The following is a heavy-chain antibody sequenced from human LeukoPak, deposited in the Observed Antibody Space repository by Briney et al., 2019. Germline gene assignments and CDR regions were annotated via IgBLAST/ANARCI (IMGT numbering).Heavy chain of an antibody. J-gene: IGHJ4*02. CDR1: GYTFTGYY. Sequence: GASVKVSCKASGYTFTGYYMHWVRQAPGQGLEWMGWINPDSGGTNYAQKSQGRVTMARDTSISTAYMELSRLRSDDTAVFYCARGGSGWSTPYGYWGQGTLVTVSS. V-gene: IGHV1-2*02. D-gene: IGHD6-19*01. CDR3: ARGGSGWSTPYGY. CDR2: INPDSGGT.